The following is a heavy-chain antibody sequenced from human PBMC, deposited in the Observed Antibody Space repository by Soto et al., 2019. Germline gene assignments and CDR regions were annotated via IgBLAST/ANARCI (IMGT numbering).Heavy chain of an antibody. D-gene: IGHD3-10*01. Sequence: PGGSLRLSCAASGFTFSSYAMHWVRQAPGKGLEYVSAISSNGGSTYYANSVKGRFTISRDNSKNTLYLQMGSLRAEDMAVDYCASGGWGSYYDYWGQGTLVPVAS. J-gene: IGHJ4*02. CDR1: GFTFSSYA. CDR3: ASGGWGSYYDY. CDR2: ISSNGGST. V-gene: IGHV3-64*01.